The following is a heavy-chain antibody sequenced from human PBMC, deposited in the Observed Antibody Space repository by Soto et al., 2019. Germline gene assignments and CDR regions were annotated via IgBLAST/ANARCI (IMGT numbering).Heavy chain of an antibody. CDR1: GYSISSGCY. CDR3: PRVGPWVXYYDDSSPYTFATWFDP. J-gene: IGHJ5*02. D-gene: IGHD3-22*01. Sequence: SATLSLTCAVSGYSISSGCYWGVLRHPPGEGVGGIGSICHGGSTYYNQSLNGRVSLSIDMNNNNVLLILNFMSAEDEAAYYSPRVGPWVXYYDDSSPYTFATWFDPWGQGTLVTVSS. CDR2: ICHGGST. V-gene: IGHV4-38-2*01.